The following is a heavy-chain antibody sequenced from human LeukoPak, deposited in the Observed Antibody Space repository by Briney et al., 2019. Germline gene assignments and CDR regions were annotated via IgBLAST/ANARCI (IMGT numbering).Heavy chain of an antibody. CDR1: GFTFSSYW. J-gene: IGHJ4*02. CDR3: AAVIDY. V-gene: IGHV3-7*01. Sequence: PGGFLRLSCAASGFTFSSYWMSWVRQAPGKGLEWVANMNQDGSEKYFVDSGKGRFTISRDNSKNSVFLQMNSLRAEDTAVYYCAAVIDYWGQGTLVTVSS. CDR2: MNQDGSEK.